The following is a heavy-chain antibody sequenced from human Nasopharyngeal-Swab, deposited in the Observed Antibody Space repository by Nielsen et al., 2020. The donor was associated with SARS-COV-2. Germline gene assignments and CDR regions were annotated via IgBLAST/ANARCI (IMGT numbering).Heavy chain of an antibody. D-gene: IGHD3-10*01. CDR2: IWYDGSSK. Sequence: GESLKISCAASGFTFSNYGMHWVRQAPGKGLEWVAVIWYDGSSKYYADSVKGRFTISRDNSKNTLYLQMNSLRVEDTGVYYCARDFYGSGSSSFDYWGQGTLVTVSS. CDR1: GFTFSNYG. J-gene: IGHJ4*02. V-gene: IGHV3-33*01. CDR3: ARDFYGSGSSSFDY.